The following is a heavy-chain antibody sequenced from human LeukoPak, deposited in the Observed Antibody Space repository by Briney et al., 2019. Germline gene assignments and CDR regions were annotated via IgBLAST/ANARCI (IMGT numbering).Heavy chain of an antibody. CDR1: GFTFSSYS. J-gene: IGHJ4*02. CDR2: ISSSSSTI. D-gene: IGHD3-3*01. V-gene: IGHV3-48*01. Sequence: PGGSLRLSCAASGFTFSSYSMNWVRQAPGKGLEWVSYISSSSSTIYYADSVKGRFTISRDNAKNSLYLQMNSLRAEETAVYYCARASAGVYDFWSGYYTLGPFDYWGQGTLVTVSS. CDR3: ARASAGVYDFWSGYYTLGPFDY.